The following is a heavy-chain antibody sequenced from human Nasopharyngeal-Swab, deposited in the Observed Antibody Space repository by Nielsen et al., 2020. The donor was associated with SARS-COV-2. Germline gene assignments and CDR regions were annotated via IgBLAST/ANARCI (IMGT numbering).Heavy chain of an antibody. D-gene: IGHD3-3*01. J-gene: IGHJ3*02. CDR1: GGSISSYY. Sequence: SETLSLTCTVSGGSISSYYWSWIRQPPGKGLEWIGYIYYSGSTNYNPSLKSRVTISVDTSKNQFSLKLSSVTAADTAVYYCARASPQRITIFGVVDAFDIWGQGTMVTVSS. CDR3: ARASPQRITIFGVVDAFDI. V-gene: IGHV4-59*01. CDR2: IYYSGST.